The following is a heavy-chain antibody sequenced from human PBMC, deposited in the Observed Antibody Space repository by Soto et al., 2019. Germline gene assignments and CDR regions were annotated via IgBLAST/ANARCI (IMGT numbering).Heavy chain of an antibody. D-gene: IGHD3-22*01. V-gene: IGHV3-23*01. CDR1: GFTFSSYA. J-gene: IGHJ3*02. Sequence: PGGSLRLSCAASGFTFSSYAMSWVRQAPGKGLEWVSAISGSGGSTYYADSVKGRFTISRDNSKNTLYLQMNSLRAEDTAVYYCAKPVLRDYYDSSGYWGGGAFDIWGQGTMVTVSS. CDR3: AKPVLRDYYDSSGYWGGGAFDI. CDR2: ISGSGGST.